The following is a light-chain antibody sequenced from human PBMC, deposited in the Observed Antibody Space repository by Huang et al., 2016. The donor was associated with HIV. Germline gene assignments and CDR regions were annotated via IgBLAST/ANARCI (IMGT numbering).Light chain of an antibody. Sequence: DIVMTQSPLSLPVTPGAQASMSCRSNQSLLHSNDYKYLDWYLQKPGQSPQLVIYLGSNRAARVPDRFSGSGSGTDFTLKITRVEAEDVGIYYCMQALQTPYTFGQGTKVEIK. CDR1: QSLLHSNDYKY. CDR2: LGS. J-gene: IGKJ2*01. CDR3: MQALQTPYT. V-gene: IGKV2-28*01.